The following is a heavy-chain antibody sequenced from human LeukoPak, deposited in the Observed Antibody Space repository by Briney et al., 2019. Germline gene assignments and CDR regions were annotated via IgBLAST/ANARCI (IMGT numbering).Heavy chain of an antibody. Sequence: PGGSLRLSCAASGFTFSSYAMHWVRQAPGKGLEWVAVISYDGSNKYYADSVKGRFTISRDNSKNTLYLQMNSLRAVDTAVYYCASRGQGVVGYSSSWFTYWGQGTLVTVSS. CDR2: ISYDGSNK. CDR1: GFTFSSYA. J-gene: IGHJ4*02. D-gene: IGHD6-13*01. V-gene: IGHV3-30-3*01. CDR3: ASRGQGVVGYSSSWFTY.